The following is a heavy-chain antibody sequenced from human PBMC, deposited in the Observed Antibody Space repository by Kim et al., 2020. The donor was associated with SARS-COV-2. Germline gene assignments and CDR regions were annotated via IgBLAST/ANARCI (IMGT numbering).Heavy chain of an antibody. CDR2: ISAYNGNT. J-gene: IGHJ4*02. D-gene: IGHD3-9*01. CDR1: GYTFTSYG. Sequence: ASVKVSCKASGYTFTSYGISWVRQAPGQGLEWMGWISAYNGNTNYAQKLQGRVTMTTDTSTSTAYMELRSLRSDDTAVYYCAREVDDILTGYRVTFDYWGQGTLVTVSS. V-gene: IGHV1-18*01. CDR3: AREVDDILTGYRVTFDY.